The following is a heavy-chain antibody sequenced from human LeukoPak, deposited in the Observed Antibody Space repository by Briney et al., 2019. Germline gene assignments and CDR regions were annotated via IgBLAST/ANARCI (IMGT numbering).Heavy chain of an antibody. J-gene: IGHJ6*03. V-gene: IGHV4-34*01. CDR2: INHSGST. Sequence: PSETLSLTCAVHGGSFSGYYWSWIRQPPGKGLEWIGEINHSGSTNYNPSLKSRVTISVDTSKNQFALKRSSVTAADTAVYYCARVISFGYYGSGSYYNKPLIYYMDVWGKGTTVTISS. CDR1: GGSFSGYY. D-gene: IGHD3-10*01. CDR3: ARVISFGYYGSGSYYNKPLIYYMDV.